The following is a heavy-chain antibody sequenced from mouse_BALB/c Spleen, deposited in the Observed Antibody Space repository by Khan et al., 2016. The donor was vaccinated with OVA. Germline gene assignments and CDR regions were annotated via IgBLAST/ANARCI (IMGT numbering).Heavy chain of an antibody. CDR3: ARGDGYYEGAMDY. CDR1: GFSLTSYG. D-gene: IGHD2-3*01. J-gene: IGHJ4*01. Sequence: QVQLKESGPGLVAPSQSLSITCTVSGFSLTSYGLHWVRHPPGKGLEWLGVIWAGGSTNYNSALMSRLSISKDNSKSQVFLKMNRLQTDDTAMYYCARGDGYYEGAMDYWGQGTSVTVSS. V-gene: IGHV2-9*02. CDR2: IWAGGST.